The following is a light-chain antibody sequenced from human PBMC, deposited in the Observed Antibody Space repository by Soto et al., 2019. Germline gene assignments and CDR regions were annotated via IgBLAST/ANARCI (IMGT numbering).Light chain of an antibody. CDR1: NSNIGSNT. J-gene: IGLJ2*01. CDR2: SNN. Sequence: QAVVTQPPSASGTPGQRVTISCSGSNSNIGSNTVNWYQQLPGTAPKLLIYSNNQRPSGVPDRFSGSKSGTSASLAISGLQSEDEAHYYCAAWDDSLNGPNVVFGGGTKVTVL. CDR3: AAWDDSLNGPNVV. V-gene: IGLV1-44*01.